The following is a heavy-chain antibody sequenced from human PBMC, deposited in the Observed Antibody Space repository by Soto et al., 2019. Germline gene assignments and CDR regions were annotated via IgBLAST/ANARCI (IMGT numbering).Heavy chain of an antibody. CDR1: GDTFTVPS. J-gene: IGHJ5*02. CDR3: ARDLGGYDLYGPDT. V-gene: IGHV1-2*02. Sequence: ASVKGSGKTSGDTFTVPSMPCVLQSPGQGLEWMGWINLNSGDTNYAEKFRGRVTMTRDTSIITAYMELTRLKSDDTAVYYCARDLGGYDLYGPDTWGQGTLVTVSS. D-gene: IGHD5-12*01. CDR2: INLNSGDT.